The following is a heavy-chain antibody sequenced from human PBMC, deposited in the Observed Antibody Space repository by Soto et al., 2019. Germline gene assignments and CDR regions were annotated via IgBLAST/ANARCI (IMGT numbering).Heavy chain of an antibody. CDR3: ATSPVGFLYYFDY. Sequence: QVQLQESGPGLVKPSQTLSLTCTVSGGSISSDDYYWSWIRQPPGKGLEWVGYIYYSGSTYYNPSLKSRVTISVDTSKNQCSLKLSSVTAADTAVYYFATSPVGFLYYFDYWGQGTLVTVSS. CDR2: IYYSGST. J-gene: IGHJ4*02. V-gene: IGHV4-30-4*01. D-gene: IGHD1-26*01. CDR1: GGSISSDDYY.